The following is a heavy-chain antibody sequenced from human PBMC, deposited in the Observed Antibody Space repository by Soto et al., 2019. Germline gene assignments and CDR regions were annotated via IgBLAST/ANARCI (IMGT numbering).Heavy chain of an antibody. J-gene: IGHJ4*01. D-gene: IGHD2-2*02. CDR1: GYSFTSYW. CDR2: IYPTDSNT. V-gene: IGHV5-51*01. CDR3: ARQGYCSNTACYTVDY. Sequence: PGECLKISCRGSGYSFTSYWNGCVREMPSKGLEWKGIIYPTDSNTRYSPSFQGQVTISPDKAISSAYLQWSSLKSWDRAMYHCARQGYCSNTACYTVDYWGHGTRVTVSS.